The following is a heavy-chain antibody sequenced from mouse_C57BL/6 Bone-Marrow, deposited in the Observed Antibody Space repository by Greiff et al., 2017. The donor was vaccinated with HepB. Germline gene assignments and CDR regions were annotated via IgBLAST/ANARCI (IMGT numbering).Heavy chain of an antibody. Sequence: VKLKQPGAELVKPGASVKLSCKASGYTFTSYWMHWVKQRPGRGLEWIGRIDPNSGGTKYNEKFKRKATLTVDKPSSTADMQLSSLTSEDSAVYYCARGGGKGGYYYAMDYWGQGTSVTVSS. CDR1: GYTFTSYW. D-gene: IGHD1-1*02. V-gene: IGHV1-72*01. J-gene: IGHJ4*01. CDR3: ARGGGKGGYYYAMDY. CDR2: IDPNSGGT.